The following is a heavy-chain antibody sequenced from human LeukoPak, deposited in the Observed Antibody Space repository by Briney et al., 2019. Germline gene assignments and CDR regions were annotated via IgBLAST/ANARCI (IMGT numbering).Heavy chain of an antibody. J-gene: IGHJ3*02. V-gene: IGHV3-23*01. CDR2: ISGSGGNT. D-gene: IGHD6-13*01. Sequence: GGSLRLSCATSGFTFSSYAMSWVRQAPGKGLEWVSSISGSGGNTYYADSVKGRFTISRDNSKDTLYLQMNSLRAEDTAVYYCAKGLHSSSWNDAFDIWGQGTTVTVSS. CDR3: AKGLHSSSWNDAFDI. CDR1: GFTFSSYA.